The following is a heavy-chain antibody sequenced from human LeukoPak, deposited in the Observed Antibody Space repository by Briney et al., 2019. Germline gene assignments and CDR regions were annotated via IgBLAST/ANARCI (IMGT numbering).Heavy chain of an antibody. CDR1: GFTFSSYE. V-gene: IGHV3-48*03. CDR2: ISSSGSTI. CDR3: ARGTYGSGSYWAY. D-gene: IGHD3-10*01. J-gene: IGHJ4*02. Sequence: GGSLRLSCAASGFTFSSYEMNWVRQAPGKGLEWVSYISSSGSTIYYADSVKGRFTISRDNAKNSLYLQMNSLRAEDTAVYYCARGTYGSGSYWAYWGQGTLVTVSS.